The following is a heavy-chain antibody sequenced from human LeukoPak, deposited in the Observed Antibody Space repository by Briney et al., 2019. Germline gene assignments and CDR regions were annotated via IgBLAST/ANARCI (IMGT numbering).Heavy chain of an antibody. CDR3: ARGRGLRYFDWFNY. J-gene: IGHJ5*01. CDR2: ISSSSSYI. D-gene: IGHD3-9*01. V-gene: IGHV3-21*01. CDR1: GFTLSSYS. Sequence: GGSLRLSCAASGFTLSSYSMNWVRQAPGKGLEWVSSISSSSSYIYYADSVKGRFTISRDNAKNSLYLQMNSLRAEDTAVYYCARGRGLRYFDWFNYWGQGTLVTVSS.